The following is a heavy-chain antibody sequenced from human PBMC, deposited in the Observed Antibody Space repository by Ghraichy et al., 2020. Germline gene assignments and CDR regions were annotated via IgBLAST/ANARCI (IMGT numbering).Heavy chain of an antibody. Sequence: SETLSLTCTVSGDSVTNYYWNWFRQPPGKGLEWIGYIYHTGTTNYSPSLRSRVTISVDTSKNQFSLTLNSVTAADTAVYYCAKGIPGIAASVCANWGLGTLVTVSS. V-gene: IGHV4-59*02. CDR3: AKGIPGIAASVCAN. J-gene: IGHJ4*02. D-gene: IGHD6-13*01. CDR2: IYHTGTT. CDR1: GDSVTNYY.